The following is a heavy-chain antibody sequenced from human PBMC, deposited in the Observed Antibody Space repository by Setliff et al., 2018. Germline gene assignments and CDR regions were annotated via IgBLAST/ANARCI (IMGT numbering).Heavy chain of an antibody. Sequence: SETLSLTCTVSGGSISSGIYYWSWIRQPAGKGLEWIGYVYYSGIANYSPSLKSRLTISVDTSKNQFSLKLRSVTAADTAVYYCARGGTFRYFDYWGQGTPVTVSS. CDR3: ARGGTFRYFDY. CDR1: GGSISSGIYY. D-gene: IGHD5-12*01. V-gene: IGHV4-61*10. CDR2: VYYSGIA. J-gene: IGHJ4*02.